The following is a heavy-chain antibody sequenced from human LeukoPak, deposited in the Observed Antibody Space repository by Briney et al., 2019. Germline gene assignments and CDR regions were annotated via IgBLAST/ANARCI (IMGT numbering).Heavy chain of an antibody. J-gene: IGHJ4*02. D-gene: IGHD1-26*01. Sequence: ASVKVSCKGSGYTLTELSMHWVRQAPGKGLEWMGGFDPEDGETIYAQKFQGRVTMTEDTSTDTAYMELSSLGSEDTAVYYCATDPESGSPTDWGQGTLVTVSS. CDR3: ATDPESGSPTD. V-gene: IGHV1-24*01. CDR2: FDPEDGET. CDR1: GYTLTELS.